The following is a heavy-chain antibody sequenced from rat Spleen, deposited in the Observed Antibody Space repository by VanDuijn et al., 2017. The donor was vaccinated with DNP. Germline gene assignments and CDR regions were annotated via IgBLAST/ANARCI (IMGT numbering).Heavy chain of an antibody. D-gene: IGHD1-3*01. CDR2: ISPSGGNT. V-gene: IGHV5-19*01. CDR1: GFTFSNFG. Sequence: EVQLVESGGGLVQPGRSQKLSCAASGFTFSNFGMHWFRQTPTKGLEWVASISPSGGNTYYRDSVKGRFTISRDNAKSTLYLQMDSLRSEDTATYYCARHGRVTTVATYWYFDFWGPGTMVTVSS. J-gene: IGHJ1*01. CDR3: ARHGRVTTVATYWYFDF.